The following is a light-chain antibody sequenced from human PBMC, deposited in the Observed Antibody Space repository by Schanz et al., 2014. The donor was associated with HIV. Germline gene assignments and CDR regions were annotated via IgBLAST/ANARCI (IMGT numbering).Light chain of an antibody. CDR3: HHYGDSRGT. CDR2: STS. CDR1: QTVSSNS. V-gene: IGKV3-20*01. J-gene: IGKJ4*02. Sequence: ELVLTQSPVILSLSPGESATLSCRASQTVSSNSLGWYQQKRGQVPRLLIYSTSRRANGIPDRFSGSGSGTDFTLTISRLEPEDFAVYYCHHYGDSRGTFGGGTEVDI.